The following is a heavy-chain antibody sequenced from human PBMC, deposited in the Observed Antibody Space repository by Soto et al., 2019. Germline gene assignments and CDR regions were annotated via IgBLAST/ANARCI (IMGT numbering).Heavy chain of an antibody. CDR2: ISWDGGST. V-gene: IGHV3-43*01. D-gene: IGHD6-19*01. CDR3: AKDSFSSGPFDY. CDR1: GFTFDDYT. Sequence: GGSLRLSCAASGFTFDDYTMHWVRQAPGKGLEWVSLISWDGGSTYYADSVKGRFTISRDNSKNSLYLQMNSLRTEDTALYYCAKDSFSSGPFDYWGQGTLVTVSS. J-gene: IGHJ4*02.